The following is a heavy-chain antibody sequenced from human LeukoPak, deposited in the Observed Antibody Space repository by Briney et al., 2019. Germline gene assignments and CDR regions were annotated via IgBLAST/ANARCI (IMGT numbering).Heavy chain of an antibody. Sequence: GRSLRLSCAASGFTFSYYGMHWVRQAPGKGLEWVAVIWYDGSNKYYADSVKGRFTISRDNSKNTLYLQMNSLRAEDTAVYYCARVHFSSSPYFDYWGQGTLVTVSS. CDR1: GFTFSYYG. J-gene: IGHJ4*02. CDR2: IWYDGSNK. V-gene: IGHV3-33*01. D-gene: IGHD6-6*01. CDR3: ARVHFSSSPYFDY.